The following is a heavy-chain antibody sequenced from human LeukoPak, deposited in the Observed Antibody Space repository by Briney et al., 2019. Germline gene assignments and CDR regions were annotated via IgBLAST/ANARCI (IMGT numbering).Heavy chain of an antibody. Sequence: GGSLRLSCAASGFTFSSYGMHWVRQAPGKGLEWVAVIWYDGSNKYYADSVKGRFTISRDNSKNTLYLQMNSLRAEDTAVYYCARDIQLAPYYYGMDVWGQGTTVTVSS. D-gene: IGHD5-18*01. J-gene: IGHJ6*02. CDR3: ARDIQLAPYYYGMDV. CDR2: IWYDGSNK. CDR1: GFTFSSYG. V-gene: IGHV3-33*01.